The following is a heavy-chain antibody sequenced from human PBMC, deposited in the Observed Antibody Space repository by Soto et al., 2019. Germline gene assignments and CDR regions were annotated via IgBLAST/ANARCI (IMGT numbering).Heavy chain of an antibody. J-gene: IGHJ4*02. CDR1: GITFNNFA. Sequence: GGSLRLSCVASGITFNNFAMHWVRQAPGKGLEWVAAILYDGSNKYYADSVKGRFTISRDNSKNTLYLQMNSLRTEDTAVYYCARGDYYDRRFDSWGQGTLVTVSS. CDR3: ARGDYYDRRFDS. D-gene: IGHD3-22*01. CDR2: ILYDGSNK. V-gene: IGHV3-30-3*01.